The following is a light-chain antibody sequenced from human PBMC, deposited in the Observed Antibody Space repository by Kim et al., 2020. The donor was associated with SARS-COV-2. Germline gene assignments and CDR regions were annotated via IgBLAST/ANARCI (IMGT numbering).Light chain of an antibody. CDR3: QQYGGLPFT. CDR1: QSVSSNY. J-gene: IGKJ3*01. CDR2: DAS. V-gene: IGKV3-20*01. Sequence: SPGEAATLSCRASQSVSSNYLAWYQQKPGQAPRLLIYDASSRSAGIPVRFSGSGSGTYFTLTISRLEPEVFAVYYCQQYGGLPFTFGPGTKVDIK.